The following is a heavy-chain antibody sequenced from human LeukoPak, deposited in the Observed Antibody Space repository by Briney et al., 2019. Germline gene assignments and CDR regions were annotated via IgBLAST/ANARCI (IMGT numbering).Heavy chain of an antibody. CDR3: AKAGDYHDSSGYLKGRNYFDY. J-gene: IGHJ4*02. D-gene: IGHD3-22*01. CDR2: ISGSGGST. Sequence: GGSLRLSCAASGITFSNYAMSWVRQAPGKGLEWVSAISGSGGSTYYADSVKGRFTISRDNSKNTLYLQMNSLRAEDTAVYYCAKAGDYHDSSGYLKGRNYFDYWGQGTLVTVSS. CDR1: GITFSNYA. V-gene: IGHV3-23*01.